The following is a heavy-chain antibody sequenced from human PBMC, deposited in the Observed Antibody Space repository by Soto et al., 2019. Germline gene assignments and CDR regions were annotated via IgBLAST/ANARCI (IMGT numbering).Heavy chain of an antibody. CDR2: IYSGGST. CDR1: GFTFSSND. V-gene: IGHV3-53*01. J-gene: IGHJ3*01. Sequence: EVPLVESGGGLIQPGGSLRLSCAASGFTFSSNDMNWVRQAPGKGLEWVSLIYSGGSTYYADSVKGRFTISRDNSKNTLYLQMSSLRAEDTAVYYCATRPLLPGDTWGQGTMVTVSS. CDR3: ATRPLLPGDT. D-gene: IGHD3-22*01.